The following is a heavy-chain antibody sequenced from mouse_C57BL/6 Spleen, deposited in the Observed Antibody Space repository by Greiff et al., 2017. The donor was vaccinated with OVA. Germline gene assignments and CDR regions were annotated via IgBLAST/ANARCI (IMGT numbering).Heavy chain of an antibody. D-gene: IGHD1-1*01. Sequence: QVQLQQSGAELMKPGASVKLSCKATGYTFTGYWIEWVKQRPGHGLEWIGEILPGSGSTNYNEKFKGKATFTADTSSNTASMQLSSLTTEDSAVYYSARWGFTGNFDDWGTGATVTVSS. CDR3: ARWGFTGNFDD. J-gene: IGHJ1*03. CDR2: ILPGSGST. V-gene: IGHV1-9*01. CDR1: GYTFTGYW.